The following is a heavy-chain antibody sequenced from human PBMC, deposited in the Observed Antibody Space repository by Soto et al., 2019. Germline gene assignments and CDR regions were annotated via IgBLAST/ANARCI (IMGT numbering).Heavy chain of an antibody. CDR2: VDNDESSA. Sequence: PGGSLRLSCAASGFTFTNYWMHWVRQAPWKGLVWVSRVDNDESSATYADSVKGRFTISRDNAKNTLYLQMNSLRAEDTAVYYCARDTAHSCLDPWGQGTLVTVSS. CDR1: GFTFTNYW. CDR3: ARDTAHSCLDP. D-gene: IGHD4-17*01. V-gene: IGHV3-74*01. J-gene: IGHJ5*02.